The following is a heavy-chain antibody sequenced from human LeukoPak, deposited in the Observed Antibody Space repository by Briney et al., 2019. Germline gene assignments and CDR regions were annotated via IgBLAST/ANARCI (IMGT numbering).Heavy chain of an antibody. CDR3: ARSIAVAEAPVDY. J-gene: IGHJ4*02. D-gene: IGHD6-19*01. CDR2: VYYTGSS. CDR1: GDSINNDNNN. V-gene: IGHV4-39*07. Sequence: PSETLSLTCTVSGDSINNDNNNWAWIRQPPGKGLEWIGNVYYTGSSHYNPTLKGRVTISVTSKNQFSLTLYYVTAADTAVYYCARSIAVAEAPVDYWGQGTLVTVSS.